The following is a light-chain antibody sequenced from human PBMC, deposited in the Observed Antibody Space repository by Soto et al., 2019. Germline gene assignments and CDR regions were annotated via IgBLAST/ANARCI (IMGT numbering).Light chain of an antibody. CDR3: GADHGRGSNFVYLV. V-gene: IGLV9-49*01. J-gene: IGLJ2*01. CDR1: SGYSNYK. CDR2: VGTGGIVG. Sequence: QLVLTQPPSASASLGASVTLTCTLSSGYSNYKVDWYQQRPGKGPRFVMRVGTGGIVGSKGDGIPDRFSVLGSGLNRYLIIKNIQEEDESDYHCGADHGRGSNFVYLVFGGGTKLTVL.